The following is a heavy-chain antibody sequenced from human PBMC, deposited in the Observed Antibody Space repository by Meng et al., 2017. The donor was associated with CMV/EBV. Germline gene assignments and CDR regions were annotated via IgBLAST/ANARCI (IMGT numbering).Heavy chain of an antibody. CDR1: GFTVSSNY. D-gene: IGHD3-3*02. CDR3: LLVFGRGVIDY. CDR2: IYSGGST. Sequence: EVQLVESGGGVVQPGGSLRLSCAASGFTVSSNYMSWVRQAPGKGLEWVSVIYSGGSTYYADSVKGRFTISRDNSKNTLYLQMNSLRAEDTAVYYCLLVFGRGVIDYWGQGTLVTVSS. J-gene: IGHJ4*02. V-gene: IGHV3-66*01.